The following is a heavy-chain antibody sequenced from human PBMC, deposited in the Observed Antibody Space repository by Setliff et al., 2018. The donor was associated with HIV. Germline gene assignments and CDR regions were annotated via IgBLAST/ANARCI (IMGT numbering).Heavy chain of an antibody. D-gene: IGHD3-22*01. J-gene: IGHJ4*02. CDR3: AKELAASGLGYFDS. Sequence: PGGSLRLSCAATGFTFSSYVLHWVRQAPGEGLEWVSAILSTGERTFYADSVKGRFTISRDNSKNTVYLQMNSLRAEDTAEYYCAKELAASGLGYFDSWGRGILVTVSS. V-gene: IGHV3-23*01. CDR2: ILSTGERT. CDR1: GFTFSSYV.